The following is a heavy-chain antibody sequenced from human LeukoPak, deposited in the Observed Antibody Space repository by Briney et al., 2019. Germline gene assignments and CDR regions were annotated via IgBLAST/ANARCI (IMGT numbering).Heavy chain of an antibody. D-gene: IGHD3-10*01. CDR2: IYYSGST. J-gene: IGHJ5*02. CDR3: ARAVLLWFGELIRFDP. Sequence: SETLSLTCTVSGGSISSYYWSWIRQPPGKGLEWIGYIYYSGSTNYNPSLKSRVTISVDTSKNQFSLKLNSVTAADTAVYYCARAVLLWFGELIRFDPWGQGTLVTVSS. CDR1: GGSISSYY. V-gene: IGHV4-59*01.